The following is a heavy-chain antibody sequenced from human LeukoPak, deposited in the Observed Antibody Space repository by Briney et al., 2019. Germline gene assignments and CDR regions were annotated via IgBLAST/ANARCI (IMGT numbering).Heavy chain of an antibody. D-gene: IGHD2-2*01. Sequence: SQTLSLTCALSGDSLSSNSVTWHWIRQSPSRGLEWLGRTYYRSTWYNDYAVSVRGLITVNPDTSKNQFSLHLNSVTPEDTAVYYCARRLTQYDCFDPWGQGILVTVSS. CDR3: ARRLTQYDCFDP. V-gene: IGHV6-1*01. CDR2: TYYRSTWYN. J-gene: IGHJ5*02. CDR1: GDSLSSNSVT.